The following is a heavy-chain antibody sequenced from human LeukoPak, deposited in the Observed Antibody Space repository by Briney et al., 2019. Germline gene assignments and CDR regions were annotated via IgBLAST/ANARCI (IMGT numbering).Heavy chain of an antibody. CDR1: GYTFTGYY. Sequence: ASVKVSCKASGYTFTGYYMHGGRHSPGQGRDWMGWINPNSGGTNYAQKFQGRVTMTRDTSISTAYMELSRLRSDDTAVYYCARDLFVVATDDYWGQGTLVTVSS. CDR3: ARDLFVVATDDY. D-gene: IGHD2-2*01. V-gene: IGHV1-2*02. CDR2: INPNSGGT. J-gene: IGHJ4*02.